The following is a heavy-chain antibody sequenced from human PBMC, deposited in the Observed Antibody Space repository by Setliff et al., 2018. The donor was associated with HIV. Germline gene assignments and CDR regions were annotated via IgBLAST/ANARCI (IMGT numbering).Heavy chain of an antibody. Sequence: KPSETLSLTCSVTGGSIINYFWGWIRMPPGKGLEWIGCIYYSWNTYYNPSLKSRVTISVDTSKNQFSLKLSSVTAADTAVYYCARHSITPVIGVPERDDAFDIWGQGTMVTVSS. CDR3: ARHSITPVIGVPERDDAFDI. CDR1: GGSIINYF. J-gene: IGHJ3*02. V-gene: IGHV4-59*04. CDR2: IYYSWNT. D-gene: IGHD7-27*01.